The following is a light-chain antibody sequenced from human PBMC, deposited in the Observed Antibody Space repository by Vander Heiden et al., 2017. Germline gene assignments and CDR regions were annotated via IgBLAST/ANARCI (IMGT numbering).Light chain of an antibody. V-gene: IGLV3-21*02. CDR3: QVWDSSSDHPV. CDR1: NIGSKS. CDR2: DDS. Sequence: SYVLPQPPSVSVAPGQTARITFGGNNIGSKSVHWYQQKPGQAPVLVVYDDSDRPSGIPERFSGSNSGNTATLTISRVEAGDEADYYCQVWDSSSDHPVFGGGTKLTVL. J-gene: IGLJ3*02.